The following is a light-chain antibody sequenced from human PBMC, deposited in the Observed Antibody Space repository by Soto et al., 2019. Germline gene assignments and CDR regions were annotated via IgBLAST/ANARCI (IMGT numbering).Light chain of an antibody. CDR1: SSDVGGYNY. CDR2: EVS. CDR3: SSYAGRNNAQVV. V-gene: IGLV2-8*01. J-gene: IGLJ2*01. Sequence: QSVLTQPPSASGSPGQSVTISCTGTSSDVGGYNYVSWYQQHPGKAPKLMIYEVSKRPSGVPDRFSGSKSGNTASLTVSGLQAEDEADYYCSSYAGRNNAQVVFGGGTKLTVL.